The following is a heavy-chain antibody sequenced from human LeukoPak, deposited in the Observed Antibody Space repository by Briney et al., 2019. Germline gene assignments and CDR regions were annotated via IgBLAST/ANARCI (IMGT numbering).Heavy chain of an antibody. CDR1: GGSFSGYY. Sequence: SETLSLTCAVYGGSFSGYYWSWIRQPPGKGLEWIGEINHSGSTNYNPSLKSRVTISVDTSKNQLSLKLSSVTAADTAVYYCARTEIQAYGPGPIFGVVTYYFDYWGQGTLVTVSS. V-gene: IGHV4-34*01. CDR2: INHSGST. CDR3: ARTEIQAYGPGPIFGVVTYYFDY. J-gene: IGHJ4*02. D-gene: IGHD3-3*01.